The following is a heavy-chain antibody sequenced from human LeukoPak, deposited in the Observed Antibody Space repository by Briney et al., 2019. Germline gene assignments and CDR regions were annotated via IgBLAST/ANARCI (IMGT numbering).Heavy chain of an antibody. Sequence: QPGGSLRLSCAASGFTFSSYGMHWVRQAPSKGLEWVAVISYDGSNKYYADSVKGRFTISRDNSKNTLYLQMNSLRAEDTAVYYCAKAYIDAFDIWGQGTMVTVSS. CDR2: ISYDGSNK. D-gene: IGHD4-11*01. V-gene: IGHV3-30*18. CDR3: AKAYIDAFDI. J-gene: IGHJ3*02. CDR1: GFTFSSYG.